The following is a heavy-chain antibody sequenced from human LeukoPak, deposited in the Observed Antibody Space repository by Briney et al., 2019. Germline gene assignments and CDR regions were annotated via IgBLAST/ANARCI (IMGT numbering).Heavy chain of an antibody. D-gene: IGHD3-10*02. Sequence: GGSLRLSCAASGFAFSSYEMNWVRQAPGKGLEWVSSISRGGSPIFYADSVRGRFTTSRDNAKKSLFLQMTSLRAEDTAVYYCAELGITMIGGVWGKGTTVTISS. CDR3: AELGITMIGGV. V-gene: IGHV3-48*03. CDR2: ISRGGSPI. J-gene: IGHJ6*04. CDR1: GFAFSSYE.